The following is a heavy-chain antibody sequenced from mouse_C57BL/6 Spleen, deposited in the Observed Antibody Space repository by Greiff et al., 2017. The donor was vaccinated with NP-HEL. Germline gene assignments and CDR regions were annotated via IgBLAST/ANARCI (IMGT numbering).Heavy chain of an antibody. D-gene: IGHD1-1*01. CDR1: GYTFTSYW. V-gene: IGHV1-52*01. CDR2: IDPSDSET. CDR3: ARSDYGSSSDWYFDV. Sequence: QVQLQQPGAELVRPGSSVKLSCKASGYTFTSYWMHWVKQRPIQGLEWIGNIDPSDSETHYNQKFKDKATLTVDKSSSTAYMQLSSLTSEDSAVYYCARSDYGSSSDWYFDVWSTGTTFTVSS. J-gene: IGHJ1*03.